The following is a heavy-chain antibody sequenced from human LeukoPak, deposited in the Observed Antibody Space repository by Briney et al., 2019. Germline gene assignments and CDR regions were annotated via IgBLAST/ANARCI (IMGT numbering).Heavy chain of an antibody. J-gene: IGHJ3*02. CDR2: INHSGST. CDR1: GGSFSGYY. CDR3: ARGPPSYDYVRGSYRYFNAFDI. Sequence: SETLSLTCAVYGGSFSGYYWSWIRQPPGKGLEWIGEINHSGSTNYNPSLKSRVTISVDTSKNQFSLKLSSVTAADTAVYYCARGPPSYDYVRGSYRYFNAFDIWGQGTMVTVSS. D-gene: IGHD3-16*02. V-gene: IGHV4-34*01.